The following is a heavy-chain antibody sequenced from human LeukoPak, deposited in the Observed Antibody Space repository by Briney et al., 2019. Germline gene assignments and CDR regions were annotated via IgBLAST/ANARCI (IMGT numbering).Heavy chain of an antibody. CDR3: ASSYSSSSFFDY. CDR1: GGTFSSYA. Sequence: SVKVSCKASGGTFSSYAISWVRQAPGQGLEWMGGIIPIFGTANYAQKFQGRVTITAVESTSTAYMELSSPRSEDTAVYYCASSYSSSSFFDYWGQGTLVTVSS. V-gene: IGHV1-69*13. CDR2: IIPIFGTA. J-gene: IGHJ4*02. D-gene: IGHD6-6*01.